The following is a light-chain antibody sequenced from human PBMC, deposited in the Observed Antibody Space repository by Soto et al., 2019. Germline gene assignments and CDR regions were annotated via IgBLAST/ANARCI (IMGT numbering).Light chain of an antibody. CDR1: QSVSSY. Sequence: EIVLTQSPATLSLSPGERATLSCRASQSVSSYLAWYQQKPGQAPRLLIYDASNRATGIPARFSGSGSGTDFTLTISSLEPEVFAVYYCQQRSNWRGTFGQGTKVEIK. CDR3: QQRSNWRGT. V-gene: IGKV3-11*01. CDR2: DAS. J-gene: IGKJ1*01.